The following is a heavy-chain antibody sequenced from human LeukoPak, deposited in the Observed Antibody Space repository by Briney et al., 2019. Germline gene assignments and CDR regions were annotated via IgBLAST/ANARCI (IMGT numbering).Heavy chain of an antibody. Sequence: GASVKVSCKASGGTFSSYTISWVRQAPGQGPEWMGRIIPILGIANYAQKFQGRVTITADKSTSTAYMELSSLRSEDTAVYYCAFSLGATGAFDIWGQGTMVTVSS. CDR3: AFSLGATGAFDI. CDR2: IIPILGIA. D-gene: IGHD1-26*01. J-gene: IGHJ3*02. V-gene: IGHV1-69*02. CDR1: GGTFSSYT.